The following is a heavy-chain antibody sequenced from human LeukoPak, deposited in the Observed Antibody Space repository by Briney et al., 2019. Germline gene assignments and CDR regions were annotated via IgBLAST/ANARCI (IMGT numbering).Heavy chain of an antibody. Sequence: SETLSLTRTVSGGSISSYYWSWIRQPAGKGLEWIGRIYTSGSTDYNPSLKSRVTMSVDTSKNQFSLKLSSVTAADTAVYYCASTGKAGYYYYMDVWGKGTTVTVSS. D-gene: IGHD1-14*01. CDR3: ASTGKAGYYYYMDV. V-gene: IGHV4-4*07. CDR2: IYTSGST. CDR1: GGSISSYY. J-gene: IGHJ6*03.